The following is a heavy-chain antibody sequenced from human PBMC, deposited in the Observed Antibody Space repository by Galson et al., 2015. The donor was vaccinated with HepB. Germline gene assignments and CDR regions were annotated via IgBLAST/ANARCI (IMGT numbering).Heavy chain of an antibody. CDR3: AWRSHYGGRKRILDFDY. CDR1: GGTFSSYT. J-gene: IGHJ4*02. CDR2: IIPILGIA. D-gene: IGHD4-23*01. Sequence: SVKVSCKASGGTFSSYTISWVRQAPGQGLEWMGRIIPILGIANYAQKFQGRVTITADKSTSTAYMELSSLRSEDTAVYYCAWRSHYGGRKRILDFDYWGQGTLVTVSS. V-gene: IGHV1-69*02.